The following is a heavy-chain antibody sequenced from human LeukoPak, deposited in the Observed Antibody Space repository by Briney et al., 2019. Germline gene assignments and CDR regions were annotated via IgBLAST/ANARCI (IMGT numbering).Heavy chain of an antibody. D-gene: IGHD4-17*01. CDR1: GGSISSSSYY. Sequence: PSETLSLTCTVSGGSISSSSYYWGWIRQPPGKGLEWIGSIYYSGSTYYNPSLKSRVTISVDTSKNQFSLKLSSVTAADTAVYYCARLGLDYGDSQGGSWFDPWGQGTLVTVSS. J-gene: IGHJ5*02. CDR3: ARLGLDYGDSQGGSWFDP. CDR2: IYYSGST. V-gene: IGHV4-39*01.